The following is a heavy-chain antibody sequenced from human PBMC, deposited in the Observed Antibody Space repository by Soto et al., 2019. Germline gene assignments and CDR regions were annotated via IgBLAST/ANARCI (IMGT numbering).Heavy chain of an antibody. J-gene: IGHJ4*02. CDR2: ITYDGGSE. V-gene: IGHV3-30*18. CDR3: AKEQSSGYYRVVDH. D-gene: IGHD6-19*01. Sequence: QVQVVESGVGVVQPGRSRRLSCAASGFTLSSCGMHWVRQAPGKGLEWGGVITYDGGSEHYADFVKGRFTISRDSSEKTVYLQMNSLRVEDSAVYYCAKEQSSGYYRVVDHWGQGTLVTVSS. CDR1: GFTLSSCG.